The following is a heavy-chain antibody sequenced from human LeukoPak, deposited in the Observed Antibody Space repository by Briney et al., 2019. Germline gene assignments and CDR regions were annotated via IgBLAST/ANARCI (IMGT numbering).Heavy chain of an antibody. CDR1: GFTFSSYA. D-gene: IGHD3-22*01. Sequence: GGSLRLSCAASGFTFSSYAMHGVRQAPGKGLEGVAYITYEGSNKYYTDSVKGRFTNSRDNSKNTLYLQMNSLTAEDTAVYYCARDFYYDSSGHFDYWGQGSLVTVSS. V-gene: IGHV3-30-3*01. CDR2: ITYEGSNK. J-gene: IGHJ4*02. CDR3: ARDFYYDSSGHFDY.